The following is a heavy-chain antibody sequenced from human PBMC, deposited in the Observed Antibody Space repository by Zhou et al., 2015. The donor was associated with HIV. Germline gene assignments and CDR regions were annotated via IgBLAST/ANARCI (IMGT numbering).Heavy chain of an antibody. J-gene: IGHJ3*02. CDR1: GYTFSNYG. CDR2: ISAYNGNT. V-gene: IGHV1-18*01. Sequence: QVQLLQSGVEVKRPGASVNVSCKASGYTFSNYGISWVRQAPGQGLEWMGWISAYNGNTNYAQKLQGRVTMTTDTSTSTAYMELRSLRSDDTAVYYCARGYCTNGVCLGAFDIWGQGTMVTVSS. D-gene: IGHD2-8*01. CDR3: ARGYCTNGVCLGAFDI.